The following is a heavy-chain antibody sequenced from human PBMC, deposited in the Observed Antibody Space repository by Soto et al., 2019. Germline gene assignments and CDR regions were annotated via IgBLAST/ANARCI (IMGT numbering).Heavy chain of an antibody. D-gene: IGHD2-21*01. CDR1: GGSINSGGYY. V-gene: IGHV4-31*03. J-gene: IGHJ6*02. CDR3: AASCVACGGFNYYGMDV. Sequence: QVQLQESGPGLVKPSQTLSLTCTVSGGSINSGGYYWSWIRQHPGKGLEWIGYIYYSESTFYNPSLKSRVNISVDTSKNQFSLKLSSVTAADTAVYYCAASCVACGGFNYYGMDVWGQGTTVTVSS. CDR2: IYYSEST.